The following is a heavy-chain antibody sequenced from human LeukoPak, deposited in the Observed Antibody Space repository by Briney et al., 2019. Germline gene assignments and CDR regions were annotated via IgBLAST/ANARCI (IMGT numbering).Heavy chain of an antibody. V-gene: IGHV4-31*03. J-gene: IGHJ6*03. CDR2: IYYSGST. Sequence: SQTLSLTCTVSGGSISSGGYYWSWIRQHPGKGLAWIGYIYYSGSTYYNPSLKSRVTISVDTSKNQFSLKLSSVTAADTAVYYCARGGSTYYDFWSGYQPYYYYMDVWGKGTTVTVSS. CDR1: GGSISSGGYY. D-gene: IGHD3-3*01. CDR3: ARGGSTYYDFWSGYQPYYYYMDV.